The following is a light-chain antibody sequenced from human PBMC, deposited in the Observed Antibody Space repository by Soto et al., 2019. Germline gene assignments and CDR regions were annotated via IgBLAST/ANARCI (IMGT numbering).Light chain of an antibody. V-gene: IGLV2-23*02. J-gene: IGLJ3*02. CDR3: CSYVGSSILM. CDR1: SSDVGLYNL. CDR2: EVN. Sequence: QSALTQPASVSGSPGQSITISCTGNSSDVGLYNLVSWYQQLPGKAPKLIIYEVNERPSGISDRFSGSKSGNTASLTISGLQDEDEADYYCCSYVGSSILMFGGGTKLTVL.